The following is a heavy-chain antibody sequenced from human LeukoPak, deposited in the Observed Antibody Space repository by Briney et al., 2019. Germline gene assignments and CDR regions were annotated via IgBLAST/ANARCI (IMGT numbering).Heavy chain of an antibody. J-gene: IGHJ4*02. D-gene: IGHD6-13*01. CDR3: ARDRYSSSWSAGVDY. Sequence: SETLSLTCTVSGGSISSSSYYWGWIRQPPGKGLEWIGIIYYSGSTYYNPSLKSRVTISVDTSKNQFSLKLSSVTAADTAVYYCARDRYSSSWSAGVDYWGQGTLVTVSS. V-gene: IGHV4-39*02. CDR1: GGSISSSSYY. CDR2: IYYSGST.